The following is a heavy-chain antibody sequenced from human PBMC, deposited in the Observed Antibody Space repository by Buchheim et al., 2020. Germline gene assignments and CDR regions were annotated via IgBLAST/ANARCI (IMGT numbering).Heavy chain of an antibody. V-gene: IGHV3-7*01. CDR3: AREHCSSTSCLYFYYYYGMDV. Sequence: EVQLVESGGGLVQPGGSLRLSCAASGFTFSSYCMSWVRQAPGKGLEWVANIKQDESEKYYVDSVKGRFTISRDYAKNSLYLQMNSLRAEDTAVYYCAREHCSSTSCLYFYYYYGMDVWGQGTT. CDR1: GFTFSSYC. J-gene: IGHJ6*02. CDR2: IKQDESEK. D-gene: IGHD2-2*01.